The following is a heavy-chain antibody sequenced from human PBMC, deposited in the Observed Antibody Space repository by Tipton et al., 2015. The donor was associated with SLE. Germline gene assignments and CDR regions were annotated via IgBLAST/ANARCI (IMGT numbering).Heavy chain of an antibody. D-gene: IGHD6-6*01. CDR2: MYTSGAT. CDR1: GDYIRSYS. V-gene: IGHV4-4*07. CDR3: ASAAYSSPSDGFDV. Sequence: TLSLTCTVSGDYIRSYSWSWIRQPAGKGLEWIGRMYTSGATNYNPSLTSRVSMSVDTSKKQFSLNLSLVTAADTAVYYCASAAYSSPSDGFDVWGQGTMVTVTS. J-gene: IGHJ3*01.